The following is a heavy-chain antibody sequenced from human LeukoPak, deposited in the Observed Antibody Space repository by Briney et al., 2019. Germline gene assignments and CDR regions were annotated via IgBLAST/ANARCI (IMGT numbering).Heavy chain of an antibody. Sequence: WASVKVSCKASGYTFTSYYMHWVRQAPGQGLEWMGIINPSGGSTSYAQKFQGRVTMTRGTSTSTVYMELSSLRSEDTAVYYCARNGNYYDSSGFGNWFDPWGQGTLVTVSS. CDR2: INPSGGST. J-gene: IGHJ5*02. CDR1: GYTFTSYY. V-gene: IGHV1-46*01. CDR3: ARNGNYYDSSGFGNWFDP. D-gene: IGHD3-22*01.